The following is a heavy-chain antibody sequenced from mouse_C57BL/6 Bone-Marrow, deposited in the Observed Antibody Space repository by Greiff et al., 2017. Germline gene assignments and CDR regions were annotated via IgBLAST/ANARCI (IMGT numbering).Heavy chain of an antibody. CDR1: GYTFTDYE. Sequence: QVHVKQSGAELVRPGASVTLSCKASGYTFTDYEMHWVKQTPVHGLEWIGAIDPETGGTAYNQKFKGKAILTADKSSSPAYMELRSLTSEDSAVYYCTGDLAPGFYYAMDYWGQGTSVTVSS. J-gene: IGHJ4*01. CDR2: IDPETGGT. D-gene: IGHD6-1*01. V-gene: IGHV1-15*01. CDR3: TGDLAPGFYYAMDY.